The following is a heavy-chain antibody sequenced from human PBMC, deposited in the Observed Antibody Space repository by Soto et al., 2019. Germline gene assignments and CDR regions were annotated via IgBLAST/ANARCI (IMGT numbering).Heavy chain of an antibody. CDR1: GLSLSTRGVG. D-gene: IGHD4-17*01. Sequence: QITLNESGPTLVKPTQTLTLTCTFSGLSLSTRGVGVGWIRQPPGKALERLALLYWDDDERYTPTLMSRLTITKDTSKNRLFPTMTNMDPVDTATYYCAHRARRFTSVFDFWGQGTVVSVSS. CDR3: AHRARRFTSVFDF. J-gene: IGHJ4*02. CDR2: LYWDDDE. V-gene: IGHV2-5*02.